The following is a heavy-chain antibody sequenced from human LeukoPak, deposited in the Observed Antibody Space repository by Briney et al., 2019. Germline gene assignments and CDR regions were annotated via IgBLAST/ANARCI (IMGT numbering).Heavy chain of an antibody. CDR1: GDSINSGDNY. J-gene: IGHJ4*02. CDR2: IYYSGST. V-gene: IGHV4-30-4*08. CDR3: ARASGDYISDHFDY. D-gene: IGHD4-17*01. Sequence: SETLSLTCTVSGDSINSGDNYWSWIRQPPGKGLEWIGYIYYSGSTYYNPSLKSRVTISVDTSKNQFSLKLNSVTAADTAVYYCARASGDYISDHFDYWGQRTLVTVSS.